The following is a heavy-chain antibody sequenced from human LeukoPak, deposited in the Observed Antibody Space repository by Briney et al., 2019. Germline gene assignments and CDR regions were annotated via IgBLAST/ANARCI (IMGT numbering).Heavy chain of an antibody. V-gene: IGHV3-23*01. CDR1: GFTFSSYA. CDR2: ISGSGGST. Sequence: GGSLRLSCAASGFTFSSYAMSWVRQAPGKGLEWVSAISGSGGSTYYADSVKGRFTISRDNSKNTLYLQMNSLRAEDTAVYYCAKDGAAYCGGDCYSDFDYWGQRTLVTVSS. CDR3: AKDGAAYCGGDCYSDFDY. J-gene: IGHJ4*02. D-gene: IGHD2-21*02.